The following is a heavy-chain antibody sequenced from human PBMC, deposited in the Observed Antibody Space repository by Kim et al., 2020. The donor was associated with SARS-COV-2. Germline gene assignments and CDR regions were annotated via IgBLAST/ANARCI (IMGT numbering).Heavy chain of an antibody. Sequence: YTNYSPSFQGHVTISADKSISTAYLQWSSLKASDTAMYYCARGTVGATPYWGQGTLVTVS. D-gene: IGHD1-26*01. V-gene: IGHV5-10-1*01. CDR2: YT. J-gene: IGHJ4*02. CDR3: ARGTVGATPY.